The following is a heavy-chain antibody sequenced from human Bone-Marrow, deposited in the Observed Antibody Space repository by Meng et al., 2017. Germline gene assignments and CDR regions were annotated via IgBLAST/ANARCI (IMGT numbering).Heavy chain of an antibody. J-gene: IGHJ4*02. CDR1: GFSFCRNY. D-gene: IGHD3-16*01. CDR2: INPDGSSS. Sequence: GQLIASGACFAPLSGSRGCICGGSGFSFCRNYRPWVRQTPGKGLVWGSRINPDGSSSNNADSVKGRFTVSRDNSKNTLYLQMNSLKAEATAMYYCARDMMDLGQGTLVTVSS. CDR3: ARDMMD. V-gene: IGHV3-74*01.